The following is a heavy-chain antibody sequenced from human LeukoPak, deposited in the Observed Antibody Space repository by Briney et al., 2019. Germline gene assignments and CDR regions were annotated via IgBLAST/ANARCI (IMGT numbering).Heavy chain of an antibody. CDR2: ISYDGSNK. V-gene: IGHV3-30*04. Sequence: GRSLRLSCAASGFTFSSYAMHWVRQDPGKGLEWVAVISYDGSNKYYADSVKGRFTISRDNSKNTLYLQMNSLRAEDTAVYYCARAPPGIYYGMDVWGQGTTVTVSS. CDR3: ARAPPGIYYGMDV. CDR1: GFTFSSYA. D-gene: IGHD1-26*01. J-gene: IGHJ6*02.